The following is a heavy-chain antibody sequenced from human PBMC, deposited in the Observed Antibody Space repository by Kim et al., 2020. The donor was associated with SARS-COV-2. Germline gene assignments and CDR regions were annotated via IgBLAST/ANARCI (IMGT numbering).Heavy chain of an antibody. CDR3: ARGDDSSPLGRFDY. Sequence: APKRQGRVPMTTDTSTSTAYMELRSLRSDDTAVYYCARGDDSSPLGRFDYWGQGTLVTVSS. V-gene: IGHV1-18*01. D-gene: IGHD4-4*01. J-gene: IGHJ4*02.